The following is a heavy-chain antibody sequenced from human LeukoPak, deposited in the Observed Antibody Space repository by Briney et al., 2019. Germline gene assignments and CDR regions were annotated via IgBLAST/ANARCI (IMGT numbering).Heavy chain of an antibody. J-gene: IGHJ4*02. CDR1: GFTFSNYV. Sequence: PGGSLRLSCAASGFTFSNYVMIWVRQAPGKGLEWVSGITASGDSTYYADSVKGRFTMSRDNSRDTVYLQMNSLRVDDTAVYYYARRDNVVVVSASDYWGQGTLVTVSS. V-gene: IGHV3-23*01. CDR2: ITASGDST. D-gene: IGHD2-15*01. CDR3: ARRDNVVVVSASDY.